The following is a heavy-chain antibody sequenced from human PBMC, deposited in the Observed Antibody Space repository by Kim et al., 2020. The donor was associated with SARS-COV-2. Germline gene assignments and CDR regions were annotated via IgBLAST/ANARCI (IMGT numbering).Heavy chain of an antibody. CDR2: IYPGDSDT. J-gene: IGHJ6*02. CDR1: GYRFTSYW. CDR3: ARDIVVVPAAIRGPKYYYYGMDV. Sequence: GESLEISCKGSGYRFTSYWIGWVRQMPGKGLEWMGIIYPGDSDTRYSPSFQGQVTISADKSISTAYLQWSSLKASDTAMYYCARDIVVVPAAIRGPKYYYYGMDVWGQGTTVTVSS. D-gene: IGHD2-2*02. V-gene: IGHV5-51*01.